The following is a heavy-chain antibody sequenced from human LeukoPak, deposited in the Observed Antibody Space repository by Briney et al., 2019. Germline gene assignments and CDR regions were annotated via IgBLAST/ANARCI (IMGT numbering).Heavy chain of an antibody. CDR1: GFTFDDYG. D-gene: IGHD4-23*01. V-gene: IGHV3-20*04. J-gene: IGHJ4*02. CDR3: ARARTTVVTRGLTN. Sequence: GGSLRLSCAASGFTFDDYGMSWVRQAPGKGLEWVSGINWNGGSAGYAGSVKGRFSISRDNAKNSLYLQMNSLRAEDTAVYYCARARTTVVTRGLTNWGQGTLVTVSS. CDR2: INWNGGSA.